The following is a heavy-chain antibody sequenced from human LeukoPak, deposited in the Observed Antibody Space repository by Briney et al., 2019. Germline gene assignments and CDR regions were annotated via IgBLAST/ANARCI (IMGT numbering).Heavy chain of an antibody. D-gene: IGHD2-15*01. CDR2: INHDGGT. Sequence: PSETLSLTCAVYGRSLSGYYWSWIRQPPGKGLEWIGEINHDGGTNYNPSPKSRVAISLHGPTNQFSLKLSSVTAADPAVYYCATGPRFACSGDTCYSEDYWGQGTLVTVSS. CDR1: GRSLSGYY. V-gene: IGHV4-34*01. J-gene: IGHJ4*02. CDR3: ATGPRFACSGDTCYSEDY.